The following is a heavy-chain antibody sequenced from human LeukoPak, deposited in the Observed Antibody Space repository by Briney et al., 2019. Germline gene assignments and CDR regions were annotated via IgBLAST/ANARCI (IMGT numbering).Heavy chain of an antibody. CDR3: AKDRYGADGTSHEY. D-gene: IGHD1/OR15-1a*01. CDR2: ISYDGSNK. Sequence: GGSLRLSCAASGFTFSSYGMHWVRQAPGKGLEWVAVISYDGSNKYYADSVKGRFTISRENSKNTLYLQMNSLRAEDTAVYYCAKDRYGADGTSHEYWGQGTLVTVSS. J-gene: IGHJ4*02. CDR1: GFTFSSYG. V-gene: IGHV3-30*18.